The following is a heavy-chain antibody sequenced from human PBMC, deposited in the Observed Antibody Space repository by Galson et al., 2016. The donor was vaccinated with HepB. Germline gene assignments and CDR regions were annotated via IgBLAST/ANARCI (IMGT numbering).Heavy chain of an antibody. CDR2: VYHDGNT. D-gene: IGHD2-8*02. Sequence: SETLSLTCAVSGGSITTTDWWSWVRQPPGKGLEWIGEVYHDGNTFSNPSVGRRVTISIDKSQNEFYLNLRSVTAADTAVYYCARDCTGGTCKSGDYDTFDIWGQGTVVTVSS. CDR1: GGSITTTDW. CDR3: ARDCTGGTCKSGDYDTFDI. J-gene: IGHJ3*02. V-gene: IGHV4-4*02.